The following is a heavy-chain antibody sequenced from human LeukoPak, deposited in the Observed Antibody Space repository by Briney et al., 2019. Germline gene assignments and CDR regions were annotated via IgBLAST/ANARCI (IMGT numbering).Heavy chain of an antibody. CDR1: GFTFRGYS. D-gene: IGHD3-22*01. CDR2: FGTRSTSV. CDR3: AREVSEGFDF. V-gene: IGHV3-21*01. J-gene: IGHJ4*02. Sequence: GGSLRLSCTASGFTFRGYSMNWIRQAPGKGLEWVSSFGTRSTSVYHAGSVKGRFAISRDNAKNSLYLQMNSLRAEDTALYYCAREVSEGFDFWGQGTLVTVSS.